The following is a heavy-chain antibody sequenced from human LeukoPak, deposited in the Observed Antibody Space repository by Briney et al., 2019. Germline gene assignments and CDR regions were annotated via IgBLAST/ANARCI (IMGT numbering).Heavy chain of an antibody. J-gene: IGHJ4*02. CDR3: AKTVVRQYLRLIDY. D-gene: IGHD4-11*01. V-gene: IGHV3-23*01. CDR1: GFTFRNYG. CDR2: ISGSGVNR. Sequence: GGSLRLSCAASGFTFRNYGMSWVRQAPGKGLEWVSSISGSGVNRYYGDSVKGRFTISRDDSKNTVYLQMNSLRDDDTAVYYCAKTVVRQYLRLIDYWGQGTLVTVSS.